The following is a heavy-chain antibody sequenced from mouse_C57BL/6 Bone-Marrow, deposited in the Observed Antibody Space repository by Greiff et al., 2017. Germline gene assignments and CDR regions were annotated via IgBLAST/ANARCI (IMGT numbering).Heavy chain of an antibody. D-gene: IGHD1-1*01. Sequence: ESGAELVKPGASVKLSCKASGYTFTSYWMHWVKQRPGRGLEWIGRIDPNSGGTKYNEKFKSKATLTVDKPSSTAYMQLSSLTSEDSAVYYCARGYGSSYWYFDVWGTGTTVTVSS. CDR2: IDPNSGGT. V-gene: IGHV1-72*01. CDR3: ARGYGSSYWYFDV. J-gene: IGHJ1*03. CDR1: GYTFTSYW.